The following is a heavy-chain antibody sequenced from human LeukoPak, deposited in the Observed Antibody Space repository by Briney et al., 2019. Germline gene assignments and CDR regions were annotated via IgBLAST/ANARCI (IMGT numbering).Heavy chain of an antibody. CDR3: AKDTFSQGGSYYFDY. V-gene: IGHV3-23*01. J-gene: IGHJ4*02. D-gene: IGHD1-26*01. CDR1: VFTFSSYA. CDR2: ISGSGDTT. Sequence: GGSLRLSCAASVFTFSSYAMSWVRQAPGRGLGCVSGISGSGDTTYYAHSVKSRINISRDNSNNTPYLQMNSLRAEDTAVYYCAKDTFSQGGSYYFDYWGQGTLVSVSS.